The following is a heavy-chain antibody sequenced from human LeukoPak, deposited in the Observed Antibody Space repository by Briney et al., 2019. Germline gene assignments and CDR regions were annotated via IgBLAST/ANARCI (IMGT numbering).Heavy chain of an antibody. D-gene: IGHD2-15*01. Sequence: SETLSLTCAVYGGSFSGYYWSWIRQPPGKELEWIGEINHSGSTNYNPSLKSRVTISVDTSKNQFSLKLSSVTAADTAVYYCARGRIKYCSGGSCYSGSGWFDPWGQGTLVTVPP. J-gene: IGHJ5*02. CDR2: INHSGST. CDR3: ARGRIKYCSGGSCYSGSGWFDP. CDR1: GGSFSGYY. V-gene: IGHV4-34*01.